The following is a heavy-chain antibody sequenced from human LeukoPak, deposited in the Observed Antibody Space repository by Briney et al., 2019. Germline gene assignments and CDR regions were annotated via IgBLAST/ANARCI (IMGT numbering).Heavy chain of an antibody. Sequence: SVKVSCKASGGTFSSYAISWVRQAPGQGLEWMGRIIPILGIANYAQKFQGRVTITADKSTSTAYMELSSLRSEDTAVYYCARDADYYGSGSYVYFDYWGQGTLVTVS. J-gene: IGHJ4*02. CDR1: GGTFSSYA. CDR2: IIPILGIA. D-gene: IGHD3-10*01. CDR3: ARDADYYGSGSYVYFDY. V-gene: IGHV1-69*04.